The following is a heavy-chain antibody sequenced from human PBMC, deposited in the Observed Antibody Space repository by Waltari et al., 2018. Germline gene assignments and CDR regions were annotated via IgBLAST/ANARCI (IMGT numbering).Heavy chain of an antibody. V-gene: IGHV4-4*09. J-gene: IGHJ6*03. D-gene: IGHD6-19*01. CDR2: IYTSGST. Sequence: QVQLQESGPGLVKPSETLSLTCTVSGGSISSYYWSWIRQPPGKGLEWIGSIYTSGSTNYNPALKSRVTISVDTSKNQFSLKLSSVTAADTAVYYCARFRYSSGWYHPSRYYYMDVWGKGTTV. CDR3: ARFRYSSGWYHPSRYYYMDV. CDR1: GGSISSYY.